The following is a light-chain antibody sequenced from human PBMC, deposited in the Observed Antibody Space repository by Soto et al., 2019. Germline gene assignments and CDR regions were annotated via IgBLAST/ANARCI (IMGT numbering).Light chain of an antibody. CDR1: QSVASSF. V-gene: IGKV3-20*01. CDR3: QHYGRSPWT. CDR2: GTS. J-gene: IGKJ1*01. Sequence: IVLTQSPGTLSLSPGERATLSCRASQSVASSFLVWYQQKSGQPPRLLIYGTSNRATGIPDRFSGSGSGTDFALTISRLEPEDFAVYYWQHYGRSPWTFGQGTKV.